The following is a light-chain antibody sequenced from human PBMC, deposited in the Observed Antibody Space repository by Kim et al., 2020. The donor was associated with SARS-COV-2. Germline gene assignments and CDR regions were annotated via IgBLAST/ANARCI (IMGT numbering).Light chain of an antibody. CDR2: QDS. Sequence: SYELTQPPSVSVSPGQTASITCSGDKLGDKYACWYQQKPGQSPVLVIYQDSKRPSGIPERFSGSNSGTTATLTISGTQAMDEADYYCQAWDSSTDVVFGG. V-gene: IGLV3-1*01. CDR3: QAWDSSTDVV. CDR1: KLGDKY. J-gene: IGLJ2*01.